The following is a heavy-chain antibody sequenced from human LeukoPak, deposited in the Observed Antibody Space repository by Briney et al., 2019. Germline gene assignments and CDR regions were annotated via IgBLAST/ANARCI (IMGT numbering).Heavy chain of an antibody. CDR3: TTDLGTYYDSSGPIDY. CDR2: ISGSGGST. J-gene: IGHJ4*02. D-gene: IGHD3-22*01. V-gene: IGHV3-23*01. Sequence: GGSLRLSCAASGFTFSSYAMSWVRQAPGKGLEWVSAISGSGGSTYYADSVKGRFTISRDNSKNTLYLQMNSLKTEDTAVYYCTTDLGTYYDSSGPIDYWGQGTLVTVSS. CDR1: GFTFSSYA.